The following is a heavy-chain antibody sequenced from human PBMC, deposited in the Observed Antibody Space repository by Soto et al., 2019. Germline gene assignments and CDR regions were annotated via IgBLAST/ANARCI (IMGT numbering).Heavy chain of an antibody. D-gene: IGHD4-4*01. CDR1: GYSFTSYW. V-gene: IGHV5-10-1*01. J-gene: IGHJ6*02. CDR2: IDPSDSYT. CDR3: APRSSPVYYYGMDV. Sequence: GESLKISCNGSGYSFTSYWISWVRQMPGKGLEWMGRIDPSDSYTNYSPSFQGHVTISADKSISTAYLQWSSLKASDTAMYYCAPRSSPVYYYGMDVWGQGTKVTVYS.